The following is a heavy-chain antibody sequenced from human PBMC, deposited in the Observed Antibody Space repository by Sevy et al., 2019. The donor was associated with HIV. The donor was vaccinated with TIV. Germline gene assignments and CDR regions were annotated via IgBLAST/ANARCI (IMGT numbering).Heavy chain of an antibody. CDR1: GYSFTSYW. Sequence: GESLKISCKGSGYSFTSYWIGWVRQMPAKGLEWMGIIYPGDSDTRYSPSFQGQVTISADKSISTAYLQWSSLKASDTAMYYCARKYYDILTGYYRFDPWGQGTLVTVSS. J-gene: IGHJ5*02. CDR3: ARKYYDILTGYYRFDP. CDR2: IYPGDSDT. D-gene: IGHD3-9*01. V-gene: IGHV5-51*01.